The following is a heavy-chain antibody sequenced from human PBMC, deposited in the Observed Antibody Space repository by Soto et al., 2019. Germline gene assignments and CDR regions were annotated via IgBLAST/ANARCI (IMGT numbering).Heavy chain of an antibody. Sequence: QVQLVESGGGVVQPGRSLRLSCAASGTTFSDYGMHWVRQAPGKGLEWVAVISYDGTNKYYADSVKGRFTISRDNSKNTLYLQMNSLGPEYTAVFYCALGYCSVDHWCYLDYWGQGTLVTVS. CDR3: ALGYCSVDHWCYLDY. D-gene: IGHD2-15*01. J-gene: IGHJ4*02. V-gene: IGHV3-30*03. CDR1: GTTFSDYG. CDR2: ISYDGTNK.